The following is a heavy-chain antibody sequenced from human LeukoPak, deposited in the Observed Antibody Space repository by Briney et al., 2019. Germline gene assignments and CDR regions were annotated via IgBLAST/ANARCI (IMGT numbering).Heavy chain of an antibody. CDR3: ANSRDTAMGFDY. CDR2: ISYDGSNK. V-gene: IGHV3-30*18. CDR1: GFTFSSYG. D-gene: IGHD5-18*01. Sequence: PGGSLRLSCAASGFTFSSYGMHWVRQAPGKGLEWVAVISYDGSNKYYADSVKGRFTISRDNSKNTLYLQMNSLRAEDTAVYYCANSRDTAMGFDYWGQGTLVTVSS. J-gene: IGHJ4*02.